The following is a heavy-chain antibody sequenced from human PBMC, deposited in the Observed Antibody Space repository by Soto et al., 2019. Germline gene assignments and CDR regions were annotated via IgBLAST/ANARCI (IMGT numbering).Heavy chain of an antibody. CDR2: IYSRDSDT. CDR1: GYRFTNFW. D-gene: IGHD3-22*01. CDR3: SRAPYDHHFCDMDV. V-gene: IGHV5-51*01. J-gene: IGHJ6*02. Sequence: GESLKISCKGSGYRFTNFWIGWVRQRHGKGLEWMGIIYSRDSDTRYSPSFQGKVTISVDSSISNDYLQWSSFKASATAIYYCSRAPYDHHFCDMDVWGQGTMVTVSS.